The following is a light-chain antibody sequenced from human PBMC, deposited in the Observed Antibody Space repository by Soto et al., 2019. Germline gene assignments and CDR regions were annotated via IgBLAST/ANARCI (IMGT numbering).Light chain of an antibody. Sequence: EIVLTQSPATLSLSPGERATLSCRASQSVGNFLAWYQQKRGQAPRLLIYDASIRAAGIPARFSGSGSGTDFTLTISRLEPEDFAMYYCQQYDNFPQTFGQGTKVDIK. CDR2: DAS. V-gene: IGKV3-11*01. J-gene: IGKJ1*01. CDR3: QQYDNFPQT. CDR1: QSVGNF.